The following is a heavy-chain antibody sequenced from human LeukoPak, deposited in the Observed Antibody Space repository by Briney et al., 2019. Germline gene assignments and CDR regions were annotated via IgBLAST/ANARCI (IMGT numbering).Heavy chain of an antibody. J-gene: IGHJ4*02. CDR2: IKYSGST. D-gene: IGHD4-23*01. CDR3: ARGGNGENSFIGY. V-gene: IGHV4-39*07. Sequence: SETLSLTCIVSGGSISSGSDYWGWIRQPPGKGLEWIGSIKYSGSTYYNPSLKSRVTISVDTSKNQFSLKLSSVTAADTAVYYCARGGNGENSFIGYWGQGTLVTVSS. CDR1: GGSISSGSDY.